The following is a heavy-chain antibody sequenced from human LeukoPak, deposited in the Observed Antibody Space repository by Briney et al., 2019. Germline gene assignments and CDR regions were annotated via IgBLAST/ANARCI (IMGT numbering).Heavy chain of an antibody. CDR1: GFTFSSYE. J-gene: IGHJ5*02. V-gene: IGHV3-48*03. Sequence: PGGSLRLSCAASGFTFSSYEMNWVRQAPGKGLEWVSYISSSGSTIYYADAVEGRFTIPRDNAKNSVYMQMNSLRAEATAVYYCASFRYGDYVWFDLWGQGTLVTVSS. CDR2: ISSSGSTI. D-gene: IGHD4-17*01. CDR3: ASFRYGDYVWFDL.